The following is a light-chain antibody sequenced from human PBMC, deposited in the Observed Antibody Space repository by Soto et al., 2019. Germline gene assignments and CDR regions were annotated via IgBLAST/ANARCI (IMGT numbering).Light chain of an antibody. Sequence: EIVLTHSPGTLSLSPGERATLSCRASQSVSSSYLAWYQQKPGQAPRLLIYGASSRATGIPDRFSGSGSGTDFTLTISRLEPEDFEVYYCQQYGSSPRTFGQGPMVDIK. CDR3: QQYGSSPRT. CDR2: GAS. V-gene: IGKV3-20*01. J-gene: IGKJ1*01. CDR1: QSVSSSY.